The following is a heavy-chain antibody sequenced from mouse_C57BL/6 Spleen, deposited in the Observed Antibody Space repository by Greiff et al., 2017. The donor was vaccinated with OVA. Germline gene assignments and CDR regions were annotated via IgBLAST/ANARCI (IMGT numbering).Heavy chain of an antibody. D-gene: IGHD4-1*01. CDR3: ARSAGPFDY. V-gene: IGHV1-61*01. CDR2: IYPSDSET. CDR1: GYTFTSYW. Sequence: VQLQQPGAELVRPGSSVKLSCKASGYTFTSYWMDWVKQRPGQGLEWIGNIYPSDSETHYNQKFKDKATLTVDKSSSTAYMQLSSLTSEDSAVYYCARSAGPFDYWGQGTTLTVSS. J-gene: IGHJ2*01.